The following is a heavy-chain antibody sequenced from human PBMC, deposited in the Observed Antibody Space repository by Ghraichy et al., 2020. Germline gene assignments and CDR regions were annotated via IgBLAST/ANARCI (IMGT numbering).Heavy chain of an antibody. CDR1: GFIFSSYS. CDR2: ISGSGGST. V-gene: IGHV3-23*01. D-gene: IGHD1-14*01. J-gene: IGHJ4*02. Sequence: GGSLRLSCAASGFIFSSYSMSWVRQAPGKGLEWVSAISGSGGSTFYADSVKGRFTISTDNSKNTLYLQMNSLRVEDTAVYYCAKIPYGIEPPEYYFHYWGQGTLVTVSS. CDR3: AKIPYGIEPPEYYFHY.